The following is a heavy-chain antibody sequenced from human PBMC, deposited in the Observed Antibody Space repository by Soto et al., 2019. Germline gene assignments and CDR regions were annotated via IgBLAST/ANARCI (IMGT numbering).Heavy chain of an antibody. CDR1: GFNFLNSA. CDR2: ISSEGGNE. CDR3: VKDRAVAGVFDY. J-gene: IGHJ4*02. V-gene: IGHV3-64D*06. Sequence: GGSLRLSCLSSGFNFLNSAMHWVRQAPGKGLEYVSGISSEGGNENFGDSVKGRFALTRDTSKNTLYLHMNDLRAEDTARYYCVKDRAVAGVFDYSGQGTLVTVSS. D-gene: IGHD6-19*01.